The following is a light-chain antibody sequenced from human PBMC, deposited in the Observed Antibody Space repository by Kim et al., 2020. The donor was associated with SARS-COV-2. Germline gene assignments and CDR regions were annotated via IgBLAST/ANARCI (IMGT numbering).Light chain of an antibody. J-gene: IGKJ1*01. CDR1: QSVSSN. CDR3: HQYFNWPPWT. Sequence: EVVMTQSPATLSVSPGERATLSCRASQSVSSNLAWYQHKPGQAPRLLIYGASTRATGIPARFSGSGSGTEFTLTISNLQSEDFAIYYCHQYFNWPPWTFGQGTKVDIK. CDR2: GAS. V-gene: IGKV3-15*01.